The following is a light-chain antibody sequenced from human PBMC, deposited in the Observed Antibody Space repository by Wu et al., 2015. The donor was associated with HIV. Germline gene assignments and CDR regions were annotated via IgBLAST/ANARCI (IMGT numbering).Light chain of an antibody. CDR3: QQYGSSPVT. V-gene: IGKV3-20*01. J-gene: IGKJ4*01. Sequence: EIVLTQSPATLSLSPGERASLSCRASQSVRNYLAWYQQRPGQAPRLLIYDTFSRATGVSDRFGGSGSGTDFSLTISRLEPEDSAVYYCQQYGSSPVTFGGGTKVEIK. CDR1: QSVRNY. CDR2: DTF.